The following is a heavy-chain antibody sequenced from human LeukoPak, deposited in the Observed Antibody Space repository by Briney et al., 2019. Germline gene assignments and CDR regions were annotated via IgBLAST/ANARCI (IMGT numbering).Heavy chain of an antibody. Sequence: ASVKVSCKASGYTFTGYYMHWVRQAPGQGLEWLGWINPNSGGTKYAQKFQGRVTMTRDTSISTAYMELSRLRSDDTAVYYCARDPYDSSAYYYSYFDYWGQGTLVTVSS. CDR2: INPNSGGT. J-gene: IGHJ4*02. CDR1: GYTFTGYY. CDR3: ARDPYDSSAYYYSYFDY. D-gene: IGHD3-22*01. V-gene: IGHV1-2*02.